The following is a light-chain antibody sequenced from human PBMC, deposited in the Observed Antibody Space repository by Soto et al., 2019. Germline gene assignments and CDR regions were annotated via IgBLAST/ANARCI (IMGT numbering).Light chain of an antibody. CDR1: QSVSNNY. CDR2: GAS. CDR3: QQYGSSGT. V-gene: IGKV3-20*01. Sequence: IMLTQSPGTLSLSPGERATLSCRASQSVSNNYLAWYQQKPGQAPRLLIYGASNRATGIPDRFSGSGSGTDFTLTISRLEPEDFAVYYCQQYGSSGTFGQETKVDIK. J-gene: IGKJ1*01.